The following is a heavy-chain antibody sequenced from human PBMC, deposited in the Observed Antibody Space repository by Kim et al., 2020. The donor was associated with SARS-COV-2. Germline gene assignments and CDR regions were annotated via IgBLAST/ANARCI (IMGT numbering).Heavy chain of an antibody. Sequence: GGSLRLSCAASGFTFSSYSMNWVRQAPGKGLEWVSYISSSSSTIYYADSVMGRFTISRDNAKNSLYLQMNSLRAEDTAVYYCARGNTQQWLVLDYWGQGTLVTVSS. J-gene: IGHJ4*02. CDR3: ARGNTQQWLVLDY. CDR2: ISSSSSTI. CDR1: GFTFSSYS. D-gene: IGHD6-19*01. V-gene: IGHV3-48*04.